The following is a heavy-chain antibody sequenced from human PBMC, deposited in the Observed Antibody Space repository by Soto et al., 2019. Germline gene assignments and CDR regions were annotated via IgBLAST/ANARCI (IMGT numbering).Heavy chain of an antibody. CDR2: ISYDGSNK. CDR3: ARVLAVAGSGPYY. J-gene: IGHJ4*02. V-gene: IGHV3-30-3*01. CDR1: GFTFSSYA. D-gene: IGHD6-19*01. Sequence: GGSLRLSCAASGFTFSSYAMHWVRQAPGKGLEWVAAISYDGSNKYYADSVKGRFTISRDNSMNTLYLQMNSLRAEDTAVYYCARVLAVAGSGPYYWGQGTLVTVSS.